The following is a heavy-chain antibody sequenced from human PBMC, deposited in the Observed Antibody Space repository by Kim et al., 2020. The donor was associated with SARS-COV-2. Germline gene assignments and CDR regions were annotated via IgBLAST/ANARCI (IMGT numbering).Heavy chain of an antibody. J-gene: IGHJ4*02. Sequence: ASVKVSCKASGYTFTSYAMNWVRQAPGQGLEWMGWINTNTGNPTYAQGFTGRFVFSLDTSVSTAYLQISSLKAEDTAVYYCATTGSGYVLYYFDYAGQGTMVTLTS. D-gene: IGHD5-12*01. CDR3: ATTGSGYVLYYFDY. V-gene: IGHV7-4-1*02. CDR2: INTNTGNP. CDR1: GYTFTSYA.